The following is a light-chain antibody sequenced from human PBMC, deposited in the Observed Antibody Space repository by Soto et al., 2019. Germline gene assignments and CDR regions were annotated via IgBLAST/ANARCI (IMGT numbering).Light chain of an antibody. CDR1: QSVSSN. V-gene: IGKV3-15*01. Sequence: EIVMTQSPATLSVPPGERATLSCGASQSVSSNLAWYQQKPGQAPRLLIYGASTRAAGIPARFSGSGSGTEFTLTISSLQSEDFAVYYCQQYNNWPLLITFGQGTRLEI. CDR2: GAS. J-gene: IGKJ5*01. CDR3: QQYNNWPLLIT.